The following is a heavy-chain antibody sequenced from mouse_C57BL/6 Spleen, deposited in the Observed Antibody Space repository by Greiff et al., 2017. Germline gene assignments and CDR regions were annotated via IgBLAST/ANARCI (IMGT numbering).Heavy chain of an antibody. CDR1: GYTFTSYG. J-gene: IGHJ2*01. CDR2: IYPRSGNT. V-gene: IGHV1-81*01. D-gene: IGHD2-1*01. Sequence: HAPLPHSGAELARPGASVKLSCKASGYTFTSYGISWVKQRPGQGLEWIGEIYPRSGNTYYNEKFKGKATLTADKSSSTAYMELRSLTSADSAVYFCARSGGNYYFDDWGQGTTLTVSS. CDR3: ARSGGNYYFDD.